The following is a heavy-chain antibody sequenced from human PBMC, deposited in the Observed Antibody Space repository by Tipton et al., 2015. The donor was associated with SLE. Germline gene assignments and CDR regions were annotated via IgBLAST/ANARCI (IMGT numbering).Heavy chain of an antibody. CDR2: NYYSGST. CDR1: GGSISSSSYY. V-gene: IGHV4-39*07. J-gene: IGHJ2*01. D-gene: IGHD3-22*01. CDR3: ARGRTYYYDSSGYKDYWYFDL. Sequence: TLSLTCTVSGGSISSSSYYWGWIRQPPGKGLEWIGSNYYSGSTYYNPSLKSRVTISVDTSKNQFSLKLSSVTAADTAVYYCARGRTYYYDSSGYKDYWYFDLWGRGTLVTVSS.